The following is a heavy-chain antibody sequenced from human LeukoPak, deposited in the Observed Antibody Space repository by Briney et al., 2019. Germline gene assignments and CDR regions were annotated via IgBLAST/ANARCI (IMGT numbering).Heavy chain of an antibody. J-gene: IGHJ4*02. D-gene: IGHD3-22*01. Sequence: PGGSLRLSCAASGFTFSSYAMSWVRQAPGKGLEWVSAISGSGGSTYYADSVKGRFTISRDNSKNTLYLQMNSLRAEDTAVYYCAKGAATYYYDSSGYYPCDYWGQGTLVTVSS. CDR1: GFTFSSYA. CDR3: AKGAATYYYDSSGYYPCDY. V-gene: IGHV3-23*01. CDR2: ISGSGGST.